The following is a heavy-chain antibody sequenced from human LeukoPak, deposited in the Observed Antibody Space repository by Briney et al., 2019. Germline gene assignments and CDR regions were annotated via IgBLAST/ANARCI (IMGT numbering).Heavy chain of an antibody. D-gene: IGHD1-1*01. CDR3: ARVNAPVATFDY. CDR2: ISHSGNT. J-gene: IGHJ4*02. Sequence: PSETLSLTCTVSGYSISSTYYGAWIRQPPGKGLEWIVTISHSGNTYYTPSLESRLTISLDTSKNHFSLRLSSVTAADTAVYYCARVNAPVATFDYWGLGTLVAVSS. CDR1: GYSISSTYY. V-gene: IGHV4-38-2*02.